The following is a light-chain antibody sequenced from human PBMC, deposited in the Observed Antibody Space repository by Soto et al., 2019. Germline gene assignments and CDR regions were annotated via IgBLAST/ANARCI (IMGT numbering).Light chain of an antibody. V-gene: IGKV3-20*01. Sequence: ETVLTQSPGTLSLSPWERATLSCRASQSVSSSYLAWYQQKPGQAPRLLIYAASTRATAVPDRFSGSGSGTDFTLTITSLQSDDFAVYFCQQYTDWPITFGQGTRLEIK. J-gene: IGKJ5*01. CDR3: QQYTDWPIT. CDR1: QSVSSSY. CDR2: AAS.